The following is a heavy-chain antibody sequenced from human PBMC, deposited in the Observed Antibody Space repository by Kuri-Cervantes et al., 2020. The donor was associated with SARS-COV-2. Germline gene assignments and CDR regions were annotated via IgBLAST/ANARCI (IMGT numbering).Heavy chain of an antibody. D-gene: IGHD4-23*01. CDR1: GYTFTSYG. Sequence: ASVKVSCKASGYTFTSYGISWVRQATGQGLEWMGWMNPNSGNTGYAQKFRGRVTITRNTSISTAYMELSSLRSEDTAVYYCARVYGGPLDYWGQGTLVTVSS. CDR2: MNPNSGNT. CDR3: ARVYGGPLDY. J-gene: IGHJ4*02. V-gene: IGHV1-8*03.